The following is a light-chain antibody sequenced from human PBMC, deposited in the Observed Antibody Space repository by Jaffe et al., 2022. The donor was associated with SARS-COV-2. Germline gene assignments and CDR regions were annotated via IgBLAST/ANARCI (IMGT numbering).Light chain of an antibody. Sequence: DVVMTQSPLSLPVTLGQPASISCRSSQSLVYRDGNTYLSWFHQRPGQSPRRLIYKVSKRDSGVPDRISGSGSGTDFTLRFSRVEADDVGIYYCMQGTSWPYTFGQGTRLEIK. CDR3: MQGTSWPYT. J-gene: IGKJ2*01. CDR2: KVS. V-gene: IGKV2-30*01. CDR1: QSLVYRDGNTY.